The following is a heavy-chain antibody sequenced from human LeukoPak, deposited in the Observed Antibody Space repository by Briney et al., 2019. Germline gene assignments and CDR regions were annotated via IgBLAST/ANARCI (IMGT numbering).Heavy chain of an antibody. CDR2: ISAYNGNT. Sequence: ASVKVSCKTSGYTFASYGISWVRQAPGQGLEWMGWISAYNGNTNYAQKLQGRVTMTTGTSTSTAYMELRSLRSDDTAVYYCARTGTYYYGSGRAGDYFDYWGQGTLVTVSS. D-gene: IGHD3-10*01. CDR1: GYTFASYG. J-gene: IGHJ4*02. V-gene: IGHV1-18*01. CDR3: ARTGTYYYGSGRAGDYFDY.